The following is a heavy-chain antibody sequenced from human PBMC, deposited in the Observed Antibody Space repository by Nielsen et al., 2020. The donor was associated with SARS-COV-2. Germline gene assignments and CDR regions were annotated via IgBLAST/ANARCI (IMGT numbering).Heavy chain of an antibody. D-gene: IGHD3-22*01. V-gene: IGHV4-59*08. CDR1: GGSMSDYY. Sequence: ETLSLTCTVSGGSMSDYYWSWIRQPPGKEPEWIGHIYYTGSTTYNSSLGGRITISVDTSKNQFSLRLSSVTAADTAVYYCARYNYDSGGYYYAYWGQGALVTVSS. CDR2: IYYTGST. CDR3: ARYNYDSGGYYYAY. J-gene: IGHJ4*02.